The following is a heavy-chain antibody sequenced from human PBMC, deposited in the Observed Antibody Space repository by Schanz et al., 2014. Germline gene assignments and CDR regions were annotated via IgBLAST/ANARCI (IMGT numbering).Heavy chain of an antibody. J-gene: IGHJ3*01. CDR2: INPDSGGT. Sequence: QVQLVQSGAEVKKPGASVKVSCKASGYTLTAYYMHWVRQAPGQGLEWMGWINPDSGGTNYAQKCQGRVTMSSDTSITTVYMEVNSLTSDDTAVFYCARTASHDVWRGYIPHYAFDLWGQGTKVTVSS. CDR3: ARTASHDVWRGYIPHYAFDL. V-gene: IGHV1-2*02. CDR1: GYTLTAYY. D-gene: IGHD3-3*01.